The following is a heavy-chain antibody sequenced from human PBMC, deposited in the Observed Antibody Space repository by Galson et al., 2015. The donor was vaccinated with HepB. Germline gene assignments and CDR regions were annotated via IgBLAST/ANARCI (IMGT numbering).Heavy chain of an antibody. J-gene: IGHJ4*02. Sequence: SVKVSCKASGYTFTGYYMHWVRQAPGQGLEWMGWINPNSGGTNYAQEFQGRVTMTRDTSISTAYMELSRLRSDDTAVYYCATGLSYDFGSYFDYWGQGTLVTVSS. D-gene: IGHD3-3*01. V-gene: IGHV1-2*02. CDR2: INPNSGGT. CDR3: ATGLSYDFGSYFDY. CDR1: GYTFTGYY.